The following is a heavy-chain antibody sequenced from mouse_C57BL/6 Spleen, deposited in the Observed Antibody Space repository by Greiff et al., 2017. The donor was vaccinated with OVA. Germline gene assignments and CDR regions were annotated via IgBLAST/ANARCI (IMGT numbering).Heavy chain of an antibody. CDR3: ARDWDLYAMDY. CDR2: IYPGSGST. CDR1: GYTFTSYW. Sequence: QVQLQQPGAELVKPGASVKMSCKASGYTFTSYWITWVKQRPGQGLEWIGDIYPGSGSTNYNEKFKSKATLTVETSSSTAYMQLSSLTSEDSAVYYCARDWDLYAMDYWGQGTSVTVSS. J-gene: IGHJ4*01. D-gene: IGHD4-1*01. V-gene: IGHV1-55*01.